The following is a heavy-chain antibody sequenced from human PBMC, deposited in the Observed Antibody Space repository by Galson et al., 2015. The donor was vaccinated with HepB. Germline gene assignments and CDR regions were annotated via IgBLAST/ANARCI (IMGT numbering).Heavy chain of an antibody. J-gene: IGHJ4*02. CDR2: IYYSGST. CDR1: GGSISSSSYY. Sequence: ETLSLTCTVSGGSISSSSYYWGWIRQPPGKGLEWIGSIYYSGSTYYNPSLKSRVTISVDTSKNQFSLKLSSVTAADTAVYYCARVSSGWYVGYWGQGTLVTVSS. CDR3: ARVSSGWYVGY. D-gene: IGHD6-19*01. V-gene: IGHV4-39*01.